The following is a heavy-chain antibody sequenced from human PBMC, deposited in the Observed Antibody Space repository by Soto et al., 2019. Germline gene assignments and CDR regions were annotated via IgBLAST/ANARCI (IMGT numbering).Heavy chain of an antibody. V-gene: IGHV1-8*01. CDR2: MNPNRGNT. CDR1: GYTFTSYD. CDR3: ARGREYSSSWYFHYYMDV. Sequence: VASVKVSCKASGYTFTSYDINWVRQATGQGLEWMGWMNPNRGNTGYAQKFQGRVTKTRKKSISTAYMELSSLRSEDTAVYYCARGREYSSSWYFHYYMDVWGKGTTVTVSS. J-gene: IGHJ6*03. D-gene: IGHD6-13*01.